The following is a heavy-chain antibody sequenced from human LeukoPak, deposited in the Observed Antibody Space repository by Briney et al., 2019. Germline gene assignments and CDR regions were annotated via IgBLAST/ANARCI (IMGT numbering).Heavy chain of an antibody. V-gene: IGHV4-34*01. D-gene: IGHD2-15*01. Sequence: PSETLSLTCAVYGGSFSGYYWSWIRQPPGKGLEWIGEINHSGSTNYNPSLKSRVTISVDTSKNQFSLKLSSVTAADKAVYYCARGQDCSGGSCYLSGGSEFDPWGQGTLVTVSS. CDR3: ARGQDCSGGSCYLSGGSEFDP. J-gene: IGHJ5*02. CDR2: INHSGST. CDR1: GGSFSGYY.